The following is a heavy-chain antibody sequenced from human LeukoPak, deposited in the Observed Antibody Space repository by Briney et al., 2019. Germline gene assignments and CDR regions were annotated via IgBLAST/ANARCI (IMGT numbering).Heavy chain of an antibody. CDR3: ARDQIYTYGTTAPLDY. J-gene: IGHJ4*02. D-gene: IGHD5-18*01. Sequence: GGSLRLSCAASGFTSSSYGMHWVRQAPGKGLEWVAIIWPDGSDKYYADSVKGRFTISRDNSKNTLYLQMNSLRAEDTAMYYCARDQIYTYGTTAPLDYWGQGTLVTVSS. CDR2: IWPDGSDK. CDR1: GFTSSSYG. V-gene: IGHV3-33*01.